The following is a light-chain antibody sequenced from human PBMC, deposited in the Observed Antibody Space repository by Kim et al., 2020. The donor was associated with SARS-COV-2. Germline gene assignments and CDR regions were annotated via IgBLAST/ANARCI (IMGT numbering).Light chain of an antibody. J-gene: IGKJ1*01. CDR2: AAS. CDR3: QQSYSTPPT. CDR1: QSICSY. Sequence: ASVGDRVTITCRARQSICSYLKWYQQKPGKAPKLLIYAASSLQSGVPSRFSGSGSGTDFTLTISSLQPEDFATYYCQQSYSTPPTFGQGTKVDIK. V-gene: IGKV1-39*01.